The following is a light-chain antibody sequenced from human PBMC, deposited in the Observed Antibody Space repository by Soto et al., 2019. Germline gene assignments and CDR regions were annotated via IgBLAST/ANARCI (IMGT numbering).Light chain of an antibody. CDR3: QQSLNLPLT. CDR2: DAS. Sequence: DIQMTQSPSSLSASLGDGVTITCRASQDIGHYLNWYQHKPGKAPKLLIYDASSLETGVPPGFSGGGSGTDFTLTINNLQPEDVATYYCQQSLNLPLTFGPGTKVDIK. V-gene: IGKV1-33*01. J-gene: IGKJ3*01. CDR1: QDIGHY.